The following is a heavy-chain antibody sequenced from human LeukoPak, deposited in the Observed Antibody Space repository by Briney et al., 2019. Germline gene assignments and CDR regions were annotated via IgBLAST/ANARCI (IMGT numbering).Heavy chain of an antibody. CDR1: GGTFSSYA. D-gene: IGHD3-22*01. Sequence: VKVSCKASGGTFSSYAISWVRQAPGQGLEWMGWISAYNGNTNYAQKLQGRVTMTTDTSTSTAYMELRSLRSDDTAVYYCARDYESGYYDSSGYYDDYWGQGTLVTVSS. CDR2: ISAYNGNT. J-gene: IGHJ4*02. CDR3: ARDYESGYYDSSGYYDDY. V-gene: IGHV1-18*01.